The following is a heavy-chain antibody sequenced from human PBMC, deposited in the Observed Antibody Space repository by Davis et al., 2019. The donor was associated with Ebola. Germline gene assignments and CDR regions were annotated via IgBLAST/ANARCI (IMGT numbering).Heavy chain of an antibody. CDR1: GYTFTSYG. Sequence: ASVKVSCKASGYTFTSYGINWVRQAPGQGLEWMGWISAYNGNTNYAQKLQGRVTMTTDTSTSTAYMELRSLRSDDTAVYYCAKIMSYYYGMDVWGQGTTVTVSS. CDR2: ISAYNGNT. V-gene: IGHV1-18*01. J-gene: IGHJ6*02. CDR3: AKIMSYYYGMDV.